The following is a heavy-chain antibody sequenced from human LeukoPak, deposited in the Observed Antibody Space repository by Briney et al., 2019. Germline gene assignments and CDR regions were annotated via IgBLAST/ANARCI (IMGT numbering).Heavy chain of an antibody. CDR3: ARGDYVWGSYRPETNNWFDP. Sequence: GGSLRLSCAASGFTFSTYGMSWVRQAPGKGLEWVSAISGSGGTTNYADSVKGRFTISRDNAKNSLYLQMNSLRAEDTAVYYCARGDYVWGSYRPETNNWFDPWGQGTLVTVSS. CDR1: GFTFSTYG. J-gene: IGHJ5*02. V-gene: IGHV3-23*01. CDR2: ISGSGGTT. D-gene: IGHD3-16*02.